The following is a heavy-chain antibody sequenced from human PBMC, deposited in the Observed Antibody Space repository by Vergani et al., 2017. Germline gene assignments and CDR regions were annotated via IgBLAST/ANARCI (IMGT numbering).Heavy chain of an antibody. CDR1: GATFRSNT. CDR3: ARDPRGYGGDPEDYYNGMDV. V-gene: IGHV1-69*08. D-gene: IGHD2-21*02. J-gene: IGHJ6*02. Sequence: QVQLVQSGAEVKKPGSSVKVSCKASGATFRSNTISWVRQVPGQGLEWMGRIIPVLGKTKYAQDFQGRLTITADTSTSTAYMELTSLRSQDTAVYYCARDPRGYGGDPEDYYNGMDVWGEGTKVTVCS. CDR2: IIPVLGKT.